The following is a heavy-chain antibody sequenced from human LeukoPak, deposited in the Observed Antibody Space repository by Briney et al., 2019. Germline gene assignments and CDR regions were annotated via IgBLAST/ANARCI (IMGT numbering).Heavy chain of an antibody. CDR3: APAPAAIRPSNWFDP. CDR1: GFTFSSYA. V-gene: IGHV3-23*01. Sequence: GGSLRLSCAAAGFTFSSYAMSWVRQAPGKGLEWVSVISGSGGSTYYADSVKGRFTISRDNSKNTLYLQMNSLRAEDTAVYYCAPAPAAIRPSNWFDPWGQGTLVTVSS. D-gene: IGHD2-2*01. J-gene: IGHJ5*02. CDR2: ISGSGGST.